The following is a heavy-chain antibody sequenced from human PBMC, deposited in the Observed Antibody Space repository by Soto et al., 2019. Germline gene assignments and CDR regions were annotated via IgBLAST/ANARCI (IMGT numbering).Heavy chain of an antibody. CDR1: GFTFSSYS. Sequence: EVQLVESGGGLVKPGESLRLSCAASGFTFSSYSMNWVRQAPGKALEWVSSTSTSNSYRYYADSVKGRFTISRDNAKDFVYLQMNSLRAEDTAVYYCVRDWADRWFFDYWGQGTLVTVSS. CDR2: TSTSNSYR. V-gene: IGHV3-21*01. J-gene: IGHJ4*02. D-gene: IGHD2-15*01. CDR3: VRDWADRWFFDY.